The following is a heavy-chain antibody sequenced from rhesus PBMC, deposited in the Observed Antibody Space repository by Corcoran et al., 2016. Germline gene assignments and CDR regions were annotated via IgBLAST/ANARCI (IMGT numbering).Heavy chain of an antibody. J-gene: IGHJ4*01. CDR1: GGSISSNY. D-gene: IGHD1-26*01. CDR3: AREYNWNYYFDY. V-gene: IGHV4-173*01. Sequence: QLQLQESGPGLVKPSETLSLTCAVSGGSISSNYWTWIRQPPGKGLEWIGRISGSGGSTDYNPSLKRRVTISTDTSKKQFSLKLSSVTAADTAVYYCAREYNWNYYFDYWGQGVLVTVSS. CDR2: ISGSGGST.